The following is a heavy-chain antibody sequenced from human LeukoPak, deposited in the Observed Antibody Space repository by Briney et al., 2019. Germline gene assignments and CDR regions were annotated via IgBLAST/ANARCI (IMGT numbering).Heavy chain of an antibody. J-gene: IGHJ4*02. CDR2: INHSGST. CDR3: ARPINSGYPDDVGY. CDR1: GGSFSGYY. D-gene: IGHD3-22*01. V-gene: IGHV4-34*01. Sequence: SETLSLTCAVYGGSFSGYYWSWIRQPPGKGLEWIGEINHSGSTNYNPSLKSRVTISVDTSKNQFSLKLSSVTAADTAVYYCARPINSGYPDDVGYWGQGTLVTVSS.